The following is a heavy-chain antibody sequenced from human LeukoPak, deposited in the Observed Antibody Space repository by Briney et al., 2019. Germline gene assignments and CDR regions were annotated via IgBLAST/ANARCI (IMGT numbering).Heavy chain of an antibody. Sequence: GGSLRLSCVASGFTFSSYSMNWVRQAPGRGLEWVSGIGSSGGSTLHADSVKGRFTLSRDNYKKMLYLQMKSLRAEDTAVYYCAKDRDTGIGAYSRGHFDYWGQGTLVTVSS. CDR3: AKDRDTGIGAYSRGHFDY. D-gene: IGHD5-18*01. V-gene: IGHV3-23*01. CDR1: GFTFSSYS. CDR2: IGSSGGST. J-gene: IGHJ4*02.